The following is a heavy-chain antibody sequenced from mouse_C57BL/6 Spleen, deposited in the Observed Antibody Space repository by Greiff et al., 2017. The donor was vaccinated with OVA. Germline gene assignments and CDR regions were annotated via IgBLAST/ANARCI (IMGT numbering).Heavy chain of an antibody. V-gene: IGHV1-82*01. D-gene: IGHD1-1*01. Sequence: QVQLKESGPELVKPGASVKISCKASGYAFSSSWMNWVKQRPGKGLEWIGRIYPGDGDTNYNGKFKGKATLTVDKSSSTAYMELRSLTSEDTAVYYCARRSYYYGSSPFAYWGQGTLVTVSA. CDR2: IYPGDGDT. CDR3: ARRSYYYGSSPFAY. J-gene: IGHJ3*01. CDR1: GYAFSSSW.